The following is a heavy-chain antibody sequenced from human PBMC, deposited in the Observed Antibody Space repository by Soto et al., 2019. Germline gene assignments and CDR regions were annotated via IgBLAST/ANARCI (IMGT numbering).Heavy chain of an antibody. CDR3: AKDWDYDSSGDFDY. V-gene: IGHV3-9*01. CDR1: GFTFDDYA. J-gene: IGHJ4*02. CDR2: ISWNSGSI. D-gene: IGHD3-22*01. Sequence: EVQLVESGGGLVQPGRSLRLSCAASGFTFDDYAMHWVRQAPGKGLEWVSGISWNSGSIGYAESVKGRFTISRDNAKSSLYLQMKSLRAEDTALYYCAKDWDYDSSGDFDYWGQGTLVTVSS.